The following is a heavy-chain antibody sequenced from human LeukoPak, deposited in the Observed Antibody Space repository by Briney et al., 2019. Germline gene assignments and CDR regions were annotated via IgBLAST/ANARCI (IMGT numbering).Heavy chain of an antibody. Sequence: GASVKVSCKASGYTFTSYYMHWVRQAPGQGLERMGIINPSGGSTSYAQKFQGRVTITADKSTNTAYMDLSSLRSEDTAVYYCAREVKSPPFYYDSSGAFDYWGQGTLVTVSS. V-gene: IGHV1-46*01. D-gene: IGHD3-22*01. J-gene: IGHJ4*02. CDR2: INPSGGST. CDR1: GYTFTSYY. CDR3: AREVKSPPFYYDSSGAFDY.